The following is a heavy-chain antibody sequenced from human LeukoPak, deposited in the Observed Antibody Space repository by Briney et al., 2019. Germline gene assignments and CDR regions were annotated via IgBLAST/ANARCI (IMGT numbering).Heavy chain of an antibody. CDR1: GYTFTSYA. CDR3: ARGPPSYSSSWFDY. V-gene: IGHV1-69*04. CDR2: IIPILGIA. Sequence: SVKVSCKASGYTFTSYAISWVRQAPGQGLEWMGRIIPILGIANYAQKFQGRVTITADKSTSTAYMELSSLRSEDTAVYYCARGPPSYSSSWFDYWGQGTLVTVSS. J-gene: IGHJ4*02. D-gene: IGHD6-13*01.